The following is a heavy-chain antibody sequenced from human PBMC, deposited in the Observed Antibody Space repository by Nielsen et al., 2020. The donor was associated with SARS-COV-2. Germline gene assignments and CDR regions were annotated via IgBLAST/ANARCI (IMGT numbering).Heavy chain of an antibody. Sequence: SVKVSCKASGGTFSSYAISWVRQAPGQGLEWMGGIIPFFPTTNYAEKFQGRVTITADKSTSTAYMELSSLRSEDTAVYYCAREFYADSGGSSSIYGMDVWGQGTTVTVSS. CDR2: IIPFFPTT. CDR3: AREFYADSGGSSSIYGMDV. CDR1: GGTFSSYA. D-gene: IGHD2/OR15-2a*01. J-gene: IGHJ6*02. V-gene: IGHV1-69*06.